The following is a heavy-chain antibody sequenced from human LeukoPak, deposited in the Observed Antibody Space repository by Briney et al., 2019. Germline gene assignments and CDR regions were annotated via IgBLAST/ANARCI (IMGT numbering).Heavy chain of an antibody. CDR3: ARAVGSSGCDY. D-gene: IGHD3-22*01. V-gene: IGHV3-7*01. Sequence: WVAKISQDGSEKYYVSSVKRRFTISSDSGKNSLYLLMNSLRVEDTAVYYCARAVGSSGCDYWGQGTLVTVSS. J-gene: IGHJ4*02. CDR2: ISQDGSEK.